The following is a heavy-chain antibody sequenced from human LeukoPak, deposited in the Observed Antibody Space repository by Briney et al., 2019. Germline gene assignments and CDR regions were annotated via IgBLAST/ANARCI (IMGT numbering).Heavy chain of an antibody. D-gene: IGHD1-1*01. CDR3: ASTYNWSVPLPDY. CDR2: IIPIFGTA. Sequence: SVKVSCKASGGTFSSYAISWVRQAPGQGLEWMGRIIPIFGTANYAQKFQGRVTITTDESTSTAYMELSSLRSEDTAVYYCASTYNWSVPLPDYWGQGTLVNVSS. V-gene: IGHV1-69*05. CDR1: GGTFSSYA. J-gene: IGHJ4*02.